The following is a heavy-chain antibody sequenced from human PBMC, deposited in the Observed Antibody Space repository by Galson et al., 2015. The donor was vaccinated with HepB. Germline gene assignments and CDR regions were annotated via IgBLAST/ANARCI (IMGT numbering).Heavy chain of an antibody. CDR1: GFSLSTSGMC. CDR2: IDWDDDK. CDR3: ARIVRGSVTVHYYFDY. Sequence: PALVKPTQTLTLTCTFSGFSLSTSGMCVSWVRQPPGKALEWLALIDWDDDKYYSTSLKTRLTISKDTSKNQVVLTMTNVDPVDTATYYCARIVRGSVTVHYYFDYWGQGALVTVSS. V-gene: IGHV2-70*13. J-gene: IGHJ4*02. D-gene: IGHD3-16*01.